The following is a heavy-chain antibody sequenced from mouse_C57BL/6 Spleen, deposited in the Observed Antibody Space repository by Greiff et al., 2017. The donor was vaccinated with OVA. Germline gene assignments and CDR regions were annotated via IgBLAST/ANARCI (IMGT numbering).Heavy chain of an antibody. CDR2: IYPGSGNT. J-gene: IGHJ2*01. CDR1: GYSFTSYY. Sequence: VQLVESGPELVKPGASVKISCKASGYSFTSYYIHWVKQRPGQGLEWIGWIYPGSGNTKYNEKFKGKATLTADTSSSTAYMQLSSLTSEDSAVYYCARGGDSNYDYWGQGTTLTVSS. D-gene: IGHD2-5*01. V-gene: IGHV1-66*01. CDR3: ARGGDSNYDY.